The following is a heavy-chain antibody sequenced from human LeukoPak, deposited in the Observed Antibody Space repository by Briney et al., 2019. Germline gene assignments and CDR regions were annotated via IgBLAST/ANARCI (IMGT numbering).Heavy chain of an antibody. D-gene: IGHD1-26*01. CDR1: GYTFTGYF. Sequence: ALVKVCCSAFGYTFTGYFMHWLGQAPRQGLKCRGWINPNSGGTNYAQKFQGRVTMTRDTSISTAYMELSRLRSDDTAVYYCAREGGTYCFLAWGQGTRITVTA. CDR2: INPNSGGT. CDR3: AREGGTYCFLA. V-gene: IGHV1-2*02. J-gene: IGHJ5*02.